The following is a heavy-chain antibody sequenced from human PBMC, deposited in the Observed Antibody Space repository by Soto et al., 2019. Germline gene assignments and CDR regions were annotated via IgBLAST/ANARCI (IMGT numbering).Heavy chain of an antibody. V-gene: IGHV1-2*02. J-gene: IGHJ4*02. D-gene: IGHD3-3*01. CDR3: ARARITIFGVVITPADH. Sequence: GASVKVSCKASGYTFTGYYMHWVRQAPGQGLEWMGWINPNSGGTNYAQKFQGRVTMTRDTSISTAYMELSRLRSDDTAVYYCARARITIFGVVITPADHWGQGTLVTVSS. CDR2: INPNSGGT. CDR1: GYTFTGYY.